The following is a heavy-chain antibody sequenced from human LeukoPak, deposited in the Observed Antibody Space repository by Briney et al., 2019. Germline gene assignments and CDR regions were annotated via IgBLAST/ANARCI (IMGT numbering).Heavy chain of an antibody. CDR2: IYHSGST. CDR1: GYSISSGYY. J-gene: IGHJ4*02. V-gene: IGHV4-38-2*02. CDR3: ARDRGITGYSSGWSPILNFDY. Sequence: SETLSLTCAVSGYSISSGYYWGWIRQPPGKGLEWIGSIYHSGSTYYNPSLKSRVTISVDTSRNQFSLKLSSVTAADTAVYYCARDRGITGYSSGWSPILNFDYWGQGILVTVYS. D-gene: IGHD6-19*01.